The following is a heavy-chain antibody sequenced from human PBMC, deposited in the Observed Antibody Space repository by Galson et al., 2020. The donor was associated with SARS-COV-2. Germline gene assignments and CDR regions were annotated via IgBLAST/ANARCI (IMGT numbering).Heavy chain of an antibody. Sequence: GESLKISCAASGFPFRTYSMNWVRLAPGKGLEWVSSISTSSSYTYYVDSVKGRFSISRDNPRNSLYLQMNSLRAEDTAVYYCARDEGIRGYNYGRLYYGMDVWGQGTTVTVSS. CDR1: GFPFRTYS. CDR2: ISTSSSYT. V-gene: IGHV3-21*01. J-gene: IGHJ6*02. D-gene: IGHD5-18*01. CDR3: ARDEGIRGYNYGRLYYGMDV.